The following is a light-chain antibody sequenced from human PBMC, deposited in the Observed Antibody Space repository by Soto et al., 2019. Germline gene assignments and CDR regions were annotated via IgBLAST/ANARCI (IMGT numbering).Light chain of an antibody. CDR3: SSYTSSSTLDV. CDR2: EVS. CDR1: SSDVGGYNY. V-gene: IGLV2-8*01. Sequence: QSVLTQPPSASGSPGQSVTISCTGTSSDVGGYNYVSWYQQHPGKAPKLMIYEVSERPSGVPDRFSGSKSSNTASLTVSGLQAEDEADYYCSSYTSSSTLDVFGTGTKVTVL. J-gene: IGLJ1*01.